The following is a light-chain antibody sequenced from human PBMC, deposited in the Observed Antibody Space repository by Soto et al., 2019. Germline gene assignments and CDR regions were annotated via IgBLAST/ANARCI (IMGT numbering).Light chain of an antibody. CDR1: ERISHS. Sequence: DIVLTQSPATLSFSPGNRVTLSCRANERISHSLAWYQQKPGQAPRILIYDASFRATGIPERFSGSGSGTDFTLTISRLEPEDFAVYYCQQYGTSPPTFGQGTKVDI. CDR2: DAS. J-gene: IGKJ1*01. V-gene: IGKV3-20*01. CDR3: QQYGTSPPT.